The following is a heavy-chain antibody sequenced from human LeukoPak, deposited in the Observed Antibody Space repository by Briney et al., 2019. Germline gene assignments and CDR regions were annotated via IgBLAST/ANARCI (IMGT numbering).Heavy chain of an antibody. CDR1: GGSISSDDYY. V-gene: IGHV4-30-4*01. CDR2: ISYSGNT. Sequence: SETLSLTCTVSGGSISSDDYYWSWIRQPPGKGLEGIGYISYSGNTYYNPSLKSRVTISVDTSKNQFSLKLSSVTVADTAVYYCARDRKYGSESLRRLDYWGQGTLVTVSS. J-gene: IGHJ4*02. D-gene: IGHD3-10*01. CDR3: ARDRKYGSESLRRLDY.